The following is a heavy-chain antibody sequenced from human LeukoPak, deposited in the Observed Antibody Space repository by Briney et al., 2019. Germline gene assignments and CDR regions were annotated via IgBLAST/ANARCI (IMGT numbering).Heavy chain of an antibody. CDR2: INRSGRA. V-gene: IGHV4-34*01. Sequence: SETLSLTCAVYGGSFRGDYWSWIRQPPGKGLEWIGDINRSGRAVYNTSLKSRVIISVDTSKNQFSLKVNSVTAADTAVHYCARHKIVITMLGVHRWFDPWGQGTLVAVSS. CDR3: ARHKIVITMLGVHRWFDP. CDR1: GGSFRGDY. D-gene: IGHD3-3*01. J-gene: IGHJ5*02.